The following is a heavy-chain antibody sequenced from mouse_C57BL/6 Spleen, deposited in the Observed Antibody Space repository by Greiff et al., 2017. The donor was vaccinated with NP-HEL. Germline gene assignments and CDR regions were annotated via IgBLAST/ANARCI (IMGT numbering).Heavy chain of an antibody. D-gene: IGHD1-1*01. J-gene: IGHJ3*01. CDR3: ARSGSSLWFAY. CDR2: ISSGSSTI. CDR1: GFTFSDYG. Sequence: DVMLVESGGGLVKPGGSLKLSCAASGFTFSDYGMHWVRQAPEKGLEWVAYISSGSSTIYYADTVKGRFTISRDNAKNTLFLQMTSLRSEDTAMYYCARSGSSLWFAYWGQGTLVTVSA. V-gene: IGHV5-17*01.